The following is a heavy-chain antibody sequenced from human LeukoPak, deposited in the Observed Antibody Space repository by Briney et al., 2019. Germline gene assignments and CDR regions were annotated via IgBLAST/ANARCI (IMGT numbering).Heavy chain of an antibody. D-gene: IGHD2-21*01. J-gene: IGHJ4*02. Sequence: PSETLSLTCTVSGDSISSYYWSWIRQPPGKGLEWIGYIYYSGSTNYNPSLKSRVTISVDTSKNQFSLRLSSVTTANTAVYYCARGTRVLVDYWGQGTLVTVSS. CDR1: GDSISSYY. V-gene: IGHV4-59*01. CDR2: IYYSGST. CDR3: ARGTRVLVDY.